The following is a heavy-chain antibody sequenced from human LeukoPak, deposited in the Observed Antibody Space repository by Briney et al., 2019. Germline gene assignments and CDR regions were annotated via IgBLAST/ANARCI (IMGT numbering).Heavy chain of an antibody. V-gene: IGHV3-66*01. Sequence: PGGSLRLSCAASGFTVSSNYMSWVRQAPGKGLEWVSVIYSGGSTYYADSVKGRFTISRDNSKNTLYLQMNSLRAEDTAVYYCARDLNLYNGMDVWGQGTTVTVSS. CDR3: ARDLNLYNGMDV. CDR1: GFTVSSNY. D-gene: IGHD1-20*01. J-gene: IGHJ6*02. CDR2: IYSGGST.